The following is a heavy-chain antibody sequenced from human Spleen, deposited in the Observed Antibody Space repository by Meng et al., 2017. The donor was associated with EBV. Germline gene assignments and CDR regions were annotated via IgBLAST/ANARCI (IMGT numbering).Heavy chain of an antibody. Sequence: QVQLVQSGAEVRKPXASVKISXXASGYTFTRYDINWVRQATGQGLEWMGWMNPDSGDTGYEQKFQGRVTMTRNTSINTAYMDLSSLRSEDTAVYYCARDVYGSGSYRSDPWGQGTLVTVSS. J-gene: IGHJ5*02. CDR1: GYTFTRYD. CDR2: MNPDSGDT. V-gene: IGHV1-8*01. D-gene: IGHD3-10*01. CDR3: ARDVYGSGSYRSDP.